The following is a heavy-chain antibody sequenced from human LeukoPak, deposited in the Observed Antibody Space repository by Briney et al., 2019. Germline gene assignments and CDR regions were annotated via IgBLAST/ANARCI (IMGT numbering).Heavy chain of an antibody. J-gene: IGHJ4*02. V-gene: IGHV3-23*01. CDR1: GFTFSSYS. D-gene: IGHD5-18*01. Sequence: GGSLRLSCAASGFTFSSYSMNWVRQAPGKGLEWVSAISGSSGSTYYADSVKGRFTISRDNSKNTLYLQMNSLRAEDTAVYYCAKEYLSRYSYYDYWGQGTLVTVSS. CDR2: ISGSSGST. CDR3: AKEYLSRYSYYDY.